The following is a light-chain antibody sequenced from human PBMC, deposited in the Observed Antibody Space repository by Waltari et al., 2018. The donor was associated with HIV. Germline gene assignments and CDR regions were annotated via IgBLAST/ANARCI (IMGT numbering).Light chain of an antibody. CDR2: SNG. J-gene: IGLJ3*02. CDR3: AAWDDSLNGWV. CDR1: SSNIRSNT. Sequence: QSVLTQPPSASGTPGQRVTISCSGSSSNIRSNTVSWYQQLPGTAPKLLNYSNGQRPSGVPDRFSGSKSGTSASLAISGLQSEDEADYYCAAWDDSLNGWVFGGGTKLTVL. V-gene: IGLV1-44*01.